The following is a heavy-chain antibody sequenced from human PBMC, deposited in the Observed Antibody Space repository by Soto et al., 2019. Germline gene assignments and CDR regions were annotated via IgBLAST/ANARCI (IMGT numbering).Heavy chain of an antibody. V-gene: IGHV2-70*11. Sequence: GSGPTLVNPTQTLTLTCTFSGFSLSTSGMCVSWIRQPPGKALEWLARIDWDDDKYYSTSLKTRLTISKDTSKNQVVLTMTNMDPVDTATYYCARIGSVAPRSGWYDAGTYYYYGMDVWGQGTTVTVSS. CDR2: IDWDDDK. CDR3: ARIGSVAPRSGWYDAGTYYYYGMDV. D-gene: IGHD6-19*01. CDR1: GFSLSTSGMC. J-gene: IGHJ6*02.